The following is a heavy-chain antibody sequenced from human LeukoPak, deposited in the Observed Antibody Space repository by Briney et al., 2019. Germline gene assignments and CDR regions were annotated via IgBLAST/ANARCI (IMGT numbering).Heavy chain of an antibody. CDR3: ARGYYYGSGTSLVDY. CDR1: GFTFSSYS. V-gene: IGHV3-21*01. D-gene: IGHD3-10*01. CDR2: IGSSSSYI. Sequence: GGSLRLSCAASGFTFSSYSMNWVRQAPGKGLEWVSTIGSSSSYIYYADSVKGRFTISRDNAKNSLYLQINSLRAEDTAVYYCARGYYYGSGTSLVDYWGQGTLVTVSS. J-gene: IGHJ4*02.